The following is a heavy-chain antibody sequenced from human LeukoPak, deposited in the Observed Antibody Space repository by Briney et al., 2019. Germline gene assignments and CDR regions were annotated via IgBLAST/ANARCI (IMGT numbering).Heavy chain of an antibody. Sequence: PGGSLRLSCAASGFTFISYAMSWVRQAPGKGLEWVSAISGSGGSTYYADSVKGRFTISRDNSKNTLYLQMNSLRAEDTAVYYCAKDVPDIVVVVAATGRFDYWGQGTLVTVSS. V-gene: IGHV3-23*01. J-gene: IGHJ4*02. D-gene: IGHD2-15*01. CDR1: GFTFISYA. CDR3: AKDVPDIVVVVAATGRFDY. CDR2: ISGSGGST.